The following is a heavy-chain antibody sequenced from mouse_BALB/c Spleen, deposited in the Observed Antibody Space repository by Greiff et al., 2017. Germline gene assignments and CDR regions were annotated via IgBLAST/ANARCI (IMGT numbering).Heavy chain of an antibody. CDR3: ARGPYYYGSRGAMDY. CDR1: GFTFSSYA. CDR2: ISSGGSYT. J-gene: IGHJ4*01. V-gene: IGHV5-9-4*01. Sequence: EVKLVESGGGLVKPGGSLKLSCAASGFTFSSYAMSWVRQSPEKRLEWVAEISSGGSYTYYPDTVTGRFTISRDNAKNTLYLEMSSLRSEDTAMYYCARGPYYYGSRGAMDYWGQGTSVTVSS. D-gene: IGHD1-1*01.